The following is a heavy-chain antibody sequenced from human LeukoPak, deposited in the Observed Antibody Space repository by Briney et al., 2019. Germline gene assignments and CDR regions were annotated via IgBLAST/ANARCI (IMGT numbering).Heavy chain of an antibody. CDR2: ISGSGGST. V-gene: IGHV3-23*01. Sequence: ETLSLTCAVSGGSISSSNWWSWVRQAPGKGLEWVSAISGSGGSTYYADSVKGRFTISRDNSKNTLYLQMNSLRAEDTAVYYCAHTPGRLGFVFDYWGQGTLVTVSS. CDR3: AHTPGRLGFVFDY. D-gene: IGHD3-16*01. J-gene: IGHJ4*02. CDR1: GGSISSSN.